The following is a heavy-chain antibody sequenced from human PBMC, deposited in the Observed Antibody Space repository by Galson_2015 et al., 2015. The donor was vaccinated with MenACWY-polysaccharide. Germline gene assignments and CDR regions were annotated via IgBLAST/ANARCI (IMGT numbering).Heavy chain of an antibody. CDR1: GYTFSNYA. Sequence: SVKVSCKASGYTFSNYAMHWVRQAPGQRLEWMGRIIPFASMENYAQNFQGRVTISADTSTNTVYMQLSSLRSEDTAVYFCARVDCSGGHCYFGYWGQGTLVTVSS. CDR3: ARVDCSGGHCYFGY. CDR2: IIPFASME. D-gene: IGHD2-15*01. J-gene: IGHJ4*02. V-gene: IGHV1-69*04.